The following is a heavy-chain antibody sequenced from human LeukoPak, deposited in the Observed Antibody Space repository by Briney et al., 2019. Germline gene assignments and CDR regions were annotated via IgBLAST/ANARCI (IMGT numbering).Heavy chain of an antibody. V-gene: IGHV3-30*02. Sequence: TGGSLRLSCAASGFTFSSYSMNWVRQAPGKGLEWVAFIRYDGSNKYYADSVKGRFTISRDNSKNSLYLQMNSLRVEDTAVYYCARVGTTDWYAWGQGTLVTVSS. D-gene: IGHD3-9*01. J-gene: IGHJ5*02. CDR2: IRYDGSNK. CDR1: GFTFSSYS. CDR3: ARVGTTDWYA.